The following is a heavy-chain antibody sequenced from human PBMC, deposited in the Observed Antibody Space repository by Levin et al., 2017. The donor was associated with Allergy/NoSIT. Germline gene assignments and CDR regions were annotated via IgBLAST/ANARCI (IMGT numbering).Heavy chain of an antibody. J-gene: IGHJ4*02. CDR1: GDSISSGDYY. D-gene: IGHD3-3*01. V-gene: IGHV4-30-4*01. Sequence: SQTLSLTCTVSGDSISSGDYYWSWIRQAPGKGLEWIGCISYSGSTYYNPSLKSRVTLSVDTPKNQFSLKLSSVTAADTAVYYCARLFRAKSYDVWTGPTSAEAAGWGQGTLVTVSS. CDR3: ARLFRAKSYDVWTGPTSAEAAG. CDR2: ISYSGST.